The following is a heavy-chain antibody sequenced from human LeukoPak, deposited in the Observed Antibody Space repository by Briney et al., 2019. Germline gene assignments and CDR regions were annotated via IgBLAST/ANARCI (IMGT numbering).Heavy chain of an antibody. CDR2: IYYSGST. CDR3: ARTTVLTRGVWYFDL. Sequence: PSETLSLTCTVSGGSISSYYWSWIRQPPGKGLEWIGYIYYSGSTNYNPSLKSRVTISVDTSKNQFSLKLSSVTAADTAVYYCARTTVLTRGVWYFDLWGRGTLVTVSS. CDR1: GGSISSYY. V-gene: IGHV4-59*01. J-gene: IGHJ2*01. D-gene: IGHD4-23*01.